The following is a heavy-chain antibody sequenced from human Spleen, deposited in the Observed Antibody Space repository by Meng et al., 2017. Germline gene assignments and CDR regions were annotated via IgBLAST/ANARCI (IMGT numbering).Heavy chain of an antibody. J-gene: IGHJ3*02. V-gene: IGHV3-74*01. CDR2: INGDGSIT. CDR1: GFTFSDYW. CDR3: AKDTRPPKWFGDLSGAFDI. D-gene: IGHD3-10*01. Sequence: GESLKISCAASGFTFSDYWMLWVRQAPGKGLVWVSRINGDGSITGYADSVKGRFTISRDNAKNTLYLQMNSLRAEDTAVYYCAKDTRPPKWFGDLSGAFDIWGQGTMVTVSS.